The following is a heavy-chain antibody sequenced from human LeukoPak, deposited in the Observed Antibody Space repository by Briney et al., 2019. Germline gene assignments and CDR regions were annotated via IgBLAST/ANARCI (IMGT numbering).Heavy chain of an antibody. Sequence: PGGSLRLSCGASGFTFSSNWMSWVREAPGKGLEWVANIKQDGSEKYYVDSVKGRFTIYRDNAKNSLYLQMNSLRVEDTAVYYCARVPAVRGVIDYYYGMDVWGQGTTVTVSS. V-gene: IGHV3-7*01. D-gene: IGHD3-10*01. CDR2: IKQDGSEK. CDR1: GFTFSSNW. CDR3: ARVPAVRGVIDYYYGMDV. J-gene: IGHJ6*02.